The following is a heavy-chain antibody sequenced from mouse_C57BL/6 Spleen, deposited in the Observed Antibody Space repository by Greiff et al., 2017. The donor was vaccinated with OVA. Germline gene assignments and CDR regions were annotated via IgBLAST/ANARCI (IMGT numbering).Heavy chain of an antibody. D-gene: IGHD2-4*01. V-gene: IGHV3-6*01. J-gene: IGHJ3*01. Sequence: EVKLVESGPGLVKPSQSLSLTCSVTGYSITSGYYWNWIRQFPGNKLEWMGYISYDGSNNYNPSLKNRISITRDTSKNQFFLKLNSVTTEDTATYYCARPSDYDSFAYWGQGTLVTVSA. CDR1: GYSITSGYY. CDR3: ARPSDYDSFAY. CDR2: ISYDGSN.